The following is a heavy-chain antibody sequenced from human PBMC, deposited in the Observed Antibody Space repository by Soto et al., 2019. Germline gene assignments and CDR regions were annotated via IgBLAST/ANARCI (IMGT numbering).Heavy chain of an antibody. CDR1: GGTFSSYA. V-gene: IGHV1-69*13. CDR2: IIPIFGTA. D-gene: IGHD3-10*01. Sequence: ASVKVSCKASGGTFSSYAISWVRQAPGQGLEWIGGIIPIFGTANYAQKFQGRVTITADESTSTAYMELSSLRSEDTAVYYCARDYGSGSYYLDYWGQGTLVTVSS. CDR3: ARDYGSGSYYLDY. J-gene: IGHJ4*02.